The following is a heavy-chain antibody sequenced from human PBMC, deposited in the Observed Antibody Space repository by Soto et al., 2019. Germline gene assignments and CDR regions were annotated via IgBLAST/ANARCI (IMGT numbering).Heavy chain of an antibody. D-gene: IGHD3-10*01. V-gene: IGHV3-33*01. CDR2: IWYDGSNK. J-gene: IGHJ4*02. Sequence: QVQLVESGGGVVQPGRSLRLSCAASGFTFSSYGMHWVRQAPGKGLEWVAAIWYDGSNKYYADSVKGRFTISRDNSKNTLYLQMNSLRAEDTAVYYCASEIRVTMVRGAVVDYWGQGTLVTVSS. CDR3: ASEIRVTMVRGAVVDY. CDR1: GFTFSSYG.